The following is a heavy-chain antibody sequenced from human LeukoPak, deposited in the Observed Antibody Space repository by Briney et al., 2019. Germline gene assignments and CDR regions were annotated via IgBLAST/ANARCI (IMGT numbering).Heavy chain of an antibody. J-gene: IGHJ4*02. Sequence: GGSLRLSCAASGFTFSSYSMNWVRQAPGKGLEWVSSISSSSSYIYYADSVKGRFTISRDNAKNSLYLQMNSLRAEDTAVYYCARDLGEQGKMYYFDYWGQGTLVTVSS. CDR2: ISSSSSYI. V-gene: IGHV3-21*01. CDR3: ARDLGEQGKMYYFDY. D-gene: IGHD3-16*01. CDR1: GFTFSSYS.